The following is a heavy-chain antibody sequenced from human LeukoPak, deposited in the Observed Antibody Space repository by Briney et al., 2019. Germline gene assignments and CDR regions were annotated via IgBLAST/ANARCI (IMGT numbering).Heavy chain of an antibody. D-gene: IGHD3-22*01. V-gene: IGHV1-69*04. J-gene: IGHJ4*02. Sequence: SVKVSCKASGGTFSSYAISWVRQAPGQGLEWMGRITPILGIANYAQKFQGRVTITADKSTSTAYMELSSLRSEDTAVYYCAREGSADSSGYYYALFLGYFDYWGQGTLVTVSS. CDR1: GGTFSSYA. CDR3: AREGSADSSGYYYALFLGYFDY. CDR2: ITPILGIA.